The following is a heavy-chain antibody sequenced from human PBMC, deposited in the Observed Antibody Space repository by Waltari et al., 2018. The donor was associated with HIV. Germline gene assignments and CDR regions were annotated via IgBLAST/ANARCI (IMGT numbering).Heavy chain of an antibody. Sequence: VESGGGLVQPGGSLRLSCAASGFTFNMYSMSWVRQAPGKGLEWVANIKQEGNEKFYVDSVKGRFTISRDNAKNSLYLQMNSLRDDDTAVYYCARDRKRAGGTYEFDYWGQGTLVTVSS. J-gene: IGHJ4*02. CDR2: IKQEGNEK. CDR3: ARDRKRAGGTYEFDY. V-gene: IGHV3-7*01. CDR1: GFTFNMYS. D-gene: IGHD1-26*01.